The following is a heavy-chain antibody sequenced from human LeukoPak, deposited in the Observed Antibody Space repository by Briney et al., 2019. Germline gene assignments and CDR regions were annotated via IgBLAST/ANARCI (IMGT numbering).Heavy chain of an antibody. V-gene: IGHV1-2*02. Sequence: ASVKVSCKASGYTFTGYYMHWVRQSPGQGLEWMGWINPNSGGTNYAQKFQGRVTMTRDTSISTAYMELSRLRSDDTAVYYCARVASLSELRLRTNYFDYWGQGTLVTVSS. D-gene: IGHD5-12*01. CDR2: INPNSGGT. J-gene: IGHJ4*02. CDR3: ARVASLSELRLRTNYFDY. CDR1: GYTFTGYY.